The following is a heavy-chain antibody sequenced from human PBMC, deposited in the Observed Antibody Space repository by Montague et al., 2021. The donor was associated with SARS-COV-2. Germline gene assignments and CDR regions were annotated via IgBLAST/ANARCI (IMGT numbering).Heavy chain of an antibody. CDR3: ARNGGAAVPGLLLGMDI. J-gene: IGHJ6*02. CDR2: IYYLGTT. V-gene: IGHV4-59*11. Sequence: SETLSLTCIVSGGSISGHYRSWVRQTPEKGLEWIGYIYYLGTTNYNPSLKTRVTFSVDTSKNQLSLMPTSVTAADTGVYYCARNGGAAVPGLLLGMDIWGQGTTVTVSS. CDR1: GGSISGHY. D-gene: IGHD6-19*01.